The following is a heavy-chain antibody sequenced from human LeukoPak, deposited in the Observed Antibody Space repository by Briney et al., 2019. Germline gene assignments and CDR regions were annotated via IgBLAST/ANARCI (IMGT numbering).Heavy chain of an antibody. D-gene: IGHD1-26*01. CDR1: GYAFTGYY. Sequence: ASVNVSCKASGYAFTGYYMHWVRQAPGQGLEWMGRINPNSGGTNYAQKFQGRVTITRDTSISTAYMELSRLRSDDTAVYYCAREGSGSYYCMDYWGQGTLVTVSS. CDR3: AREGSGSYYCMDY. CDR2: INPNSGGT. V-gene: IGHV1-2*06. J-gene: IGHJ4*02.